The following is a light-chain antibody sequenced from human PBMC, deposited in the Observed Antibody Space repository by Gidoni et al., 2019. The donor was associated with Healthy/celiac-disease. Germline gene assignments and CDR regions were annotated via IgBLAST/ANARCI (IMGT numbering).Light chain of an antibody. CDR2: GAS. J-gene: IGKJ4*01. CDR1: QSVSSN. Sequence: EIVMTQPPATLSVSPGERATLSCRASQSVSSNLAWYQQKPGQAPRLLIYGASTRATGIPARFSGSGSGTEFTLTISSLQSEDFAVYYCQQYNNWPLTFXGXTKVEIK. CDR3: QQYNNWPLT. V-gene: IGKV3-15*01.